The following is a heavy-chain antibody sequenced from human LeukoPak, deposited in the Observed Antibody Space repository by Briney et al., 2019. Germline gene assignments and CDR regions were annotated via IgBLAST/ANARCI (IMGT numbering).Heavy chain of an antibody. CDR3: ARDSHGGVDY. V-gene: IGHV3-74*01. J-gene: IGHJ4*02. CDR1: GFSFSTSW. CDR2: SNGDGTDT. D-gene: IGHD3-10*01. Sequence: GGSLRLSCAASGFSFSTSWMHWVRQAPGMGLVWVSRSNGDGTDTIYADSVKGRFTISRDNAKKTLYLQMNSLRAEDTAVYYCARDSHGGVDYWGQGTLVTVSS.